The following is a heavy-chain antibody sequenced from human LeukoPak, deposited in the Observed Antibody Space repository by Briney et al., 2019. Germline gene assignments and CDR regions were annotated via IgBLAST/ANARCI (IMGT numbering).Heavy chain of an antibody. CDR1: GFTFSSYA. Sequence: GGSLRLSCAASGFTFSSYAMSWVRQAPGKGLEWVSAISGSGGSTYYADSVKGRFTISRDNAKNSLYLQMNSLRDEDTAVYYCARDDSSGYGIENWGQGILVTVSS. CDR3: ARDDSSGYGIEN. D-gene: IGHD3-22*01. V-gene: IGHV3-23*01. CDR2: ISGSGGST. J-gene: IGHJ4*02.